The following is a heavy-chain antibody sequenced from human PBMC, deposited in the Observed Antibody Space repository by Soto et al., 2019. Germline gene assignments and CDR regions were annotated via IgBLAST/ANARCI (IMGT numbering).Heavy chain of an antibody. J-gene: IGHJ4*02. D-gene: IGHD3-9*01. CDR2: IYSSGST. CDR3: VRLIGNSWLDY. V-gene: IGHV4-59*12. Sequence: PSETLSLTCTVSGGSISGYYWSWIRQPPGKGLEWIGYIYSSGSTNYNPSLKSRVTISVDTSKNQFSLKLSSVTPEDTAVYYCVRLIGNSWLDYWGQGTLVTVSS. CDR1: GGSISGYY.